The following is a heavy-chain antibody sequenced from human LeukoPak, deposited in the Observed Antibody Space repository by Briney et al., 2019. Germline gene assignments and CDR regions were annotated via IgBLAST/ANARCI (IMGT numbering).Heavy chain of an antibody. Sequence: GGSLRLSCAASGFSFSDYGMHWVRQAPGKGLEWVALIWYDGTHKYYTDSVKGRFTISRDNSKSTLYLQMNSLRVEDTAVYYCARERRTLGYCSTTNCHLGWWFDPWGQGTLVTVSS. J-gene: IGHJ5*02. CDR1: GFSFSDYG. CDR2: IWYDGTHK. V-gene: IGHV3-33*01. CDR3: ARERRTLGYCSTTNCHLGWWFDP. D-gene: IGHD2-2*01.